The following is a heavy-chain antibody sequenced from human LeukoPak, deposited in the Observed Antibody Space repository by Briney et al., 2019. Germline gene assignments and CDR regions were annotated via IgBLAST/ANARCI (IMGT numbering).Heavy chain of an antibody. Sequence: ASVKVSCKASGYTFTSYGISWVRQAPGQGLEWMGWISAYNGNTNYAQKLQGRVTMTTDTSTSTAYMELRSLRSDDTAVDYCXXXESSGYYSIDNWGQGTLVTVSS. CDR1: GYTFTSYG. CDR2: ISAYNGNT. D-gene: IGHD3-22*01. V-gene: IGHV1-18*01. CDR3: XXXESSGYYSIDN. J-gene: IGHJ4*02.